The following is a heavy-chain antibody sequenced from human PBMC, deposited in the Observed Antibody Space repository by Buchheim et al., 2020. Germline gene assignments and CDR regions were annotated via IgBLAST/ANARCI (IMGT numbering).Heavy chain of an antibody. CDR1: GFTFSSNG. CDR3: GRDLGGQWLSAWLDP. J-gene: IGHJ5*02. D-gene: IGHD6-19*01. V-gene: IGHV3-30-3*01. CDR2: VSYDGSNR. Sequence: QVQLVESGGGVVQPGGSLRLSCAASGFTFSSNGLHWVRQAPGKGLEWVAAVSYDGSNRYYADSVKGRLTISRDDSTNTVYLQMNSLRPEDTAVYYCGRDLGGQWLSAWLDPWGQGTL.